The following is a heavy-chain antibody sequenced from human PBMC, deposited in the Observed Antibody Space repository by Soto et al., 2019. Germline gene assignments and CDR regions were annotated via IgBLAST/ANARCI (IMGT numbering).Heavy chain of an antibody. CDR3: ARMGYATGWYHFDY. CDR2: IYFRGST. Sequence: QLHLQESGPGLVEPSETLSLTCSVSGGAISSGTNYWGWVRRAPGKGLEWIGNIYFRGSTYYNPSLKSRVTMAIDTSKNQFSLKLRSVTAADTAVYYCARMGYATGWYHFDYWGQGALVTVSS. J-gene: IGHJ4*02. D-gene: IGHD2-8*01. V-gene: IGHV4-39*01. CDR1: GGAISSGTNY.